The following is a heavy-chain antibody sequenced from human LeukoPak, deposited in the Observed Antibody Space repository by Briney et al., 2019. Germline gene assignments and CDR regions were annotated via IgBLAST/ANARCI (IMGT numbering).Heavy chain of an antibody. D-gene: IGHD6-19*01. J-gene: IGHJ4*02. V-gene: IGHV4-61*10. CDR3: ARYLSSGWPDY. CDR1: GASISSGSYY. Sequence: SETLSLTCTVSGASISSGSYYWSWIRQPAGKGLEWIGYIYYSGSTNYNPSLKSRVTISVDTSKNQFSLKLSSVTAADTAVYYCARYLSSGWPDYWGQGTLVTVSS. CDR2: IYYSGST.